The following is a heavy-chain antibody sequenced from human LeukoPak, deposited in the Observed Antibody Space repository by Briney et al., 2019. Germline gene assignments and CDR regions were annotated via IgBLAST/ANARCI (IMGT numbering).Heavy chain of an antibody. Sequence: PGWSLRLSCVASGFTVSRNYMRWVRQAPGRGLAGVSVIYSGGRTYYADSVKGPFTISRDNSKNTLYLQMNRLRAEDTAVYYCARDPGYSYGSYYGMDVWGQGTTVTVSS. D-gene: IGHD5-18*01. J-gene: IGHJ6*02. V-gene: IGHV3-66*02. CDR2: IYSGGRT. CDR1: GFTVSRNY. CDR3: ARDPGYSYGSYYGMDV.